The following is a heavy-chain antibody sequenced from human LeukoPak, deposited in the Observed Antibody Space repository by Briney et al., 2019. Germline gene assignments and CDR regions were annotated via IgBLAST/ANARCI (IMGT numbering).Heavy chain of an antibody. Sequence: ASVKVSCKASGYTFTTYAMNWVRQAPGQGLEWMGWINTDTGNLTYAQGFTGRFVFSLDTSVSTAYLQISSLKAEDTAVYYCARGGFDWYYWGQGTLVTVSS. V-gene: IGHV7-4-1*02. CDR2: INTDTGNL. CDR1: GYTFTTYA. J-gene: IGHJ4*02. CDR3: ARGGFDWYY. D-gene: IGHD3-9*01.